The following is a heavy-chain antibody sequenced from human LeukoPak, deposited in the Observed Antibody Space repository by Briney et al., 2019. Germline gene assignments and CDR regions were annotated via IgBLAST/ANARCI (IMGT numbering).Heavy chain of an antibody. CDR2: IIPIFGTA. V-gene: IGHV1-69*06. CDR1: GGTFSSYA. Sequence: ASVKSSCKASGGTFSSYAISWVRQAPGQGLEWMGGIIPIFGTANYAQKFQGRVTITADKSTSTAYMELSSLRSEDTAVYYCATNPEDIVVEDYYYYYGMDVWGKGTTVTVSS. J-gene: IGHJ6*04. D-gene: IGHD2-2*01. CDR3: ATNPEDIVVEDYYYYYGMDV.